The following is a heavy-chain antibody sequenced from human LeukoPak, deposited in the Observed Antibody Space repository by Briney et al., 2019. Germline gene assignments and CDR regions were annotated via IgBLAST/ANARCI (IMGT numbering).Heavy chain of an antibody. CDR1: GYTFTGYY. V-gene: IGHV1-2*04. J-gene: IGHJ4*02. CDR2: INPNSGGT. D-gene: IGHD1-26*01. CDR3: ARGGVVGATYFDN. Sequence: GASVKVSCKASGYTFTGYYMHWVRQAPGQGLEWMGWINPNSGGTNYAQKFQGWVTMTRDTSISTAYMELSRLRSDDTAVYYCARGGVVGATYFDNWGQGTLVTVSS.